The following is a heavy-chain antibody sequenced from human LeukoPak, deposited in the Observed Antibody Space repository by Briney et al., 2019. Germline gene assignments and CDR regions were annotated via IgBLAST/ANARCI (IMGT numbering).Heavy chain of an antibody. Sequence: GGFLRLSCAASGFTFSTYWMAWIRQAPGKGLEWVANIKEDGSEKYYVDSVKGRFTISRDNAKNSVFLQMNSLRVEDTAVYYCAGRIFDIWGQGTMVTVSS. CDR2: IKEDGSEK. V-gene: IGHV3-7*01. CDR1: GFTFSTYW. CDR3: AGRIFDI. J-gene: IGHJ3*02. D-gene: IGHD1-26*01.